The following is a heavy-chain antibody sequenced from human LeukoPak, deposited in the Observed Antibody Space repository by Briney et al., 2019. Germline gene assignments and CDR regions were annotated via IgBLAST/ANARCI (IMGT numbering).Heavy chain of an antibody. D-gene: IGHD1-26*01. CDR3: AKDRNSGSYYLWAY. CDR1: GFNVSINY. Sequence: GGSVRLACALSGFNVSINYMSWVRQAAGEGLEWVSVIFSGGSTYYVDSVKGRFTTSRDNSKNTLYLQRNSLRAEDTAVYYCAKDRNSGSYYLWAYWGQGTLVTVSS. V-gene: IGHV3-66*02. J-gene: IGHJ4*02. CDR2: IFSGGST.